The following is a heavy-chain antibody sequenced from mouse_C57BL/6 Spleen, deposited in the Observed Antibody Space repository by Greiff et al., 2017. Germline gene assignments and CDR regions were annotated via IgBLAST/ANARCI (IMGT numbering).Heavy chain of an antibody. D-gene: IGHD1-1*02. CDR2: IRLKSDNYAT. CDR1: GFTFSNYW. V-gene: IGHV6-3*01. Sequence: EVKVVESGGGLVQPGGSMKLSCVASGFTFSNYWMNWVRQSPEKGLEWVAQIRLKSDNYATHYAESVKGRFTISRDDSKSSVYLQMNNLRAEDTGIYYCTETMGKSYGGYYAMDYWGQGTSVTVSS. J-gene: IGHJ4*01. CDR3: TETMGKSYGGYYAMDY.